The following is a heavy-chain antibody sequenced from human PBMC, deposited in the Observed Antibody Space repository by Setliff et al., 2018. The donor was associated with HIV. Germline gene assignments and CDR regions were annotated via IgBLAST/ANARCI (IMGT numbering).Heavy chain of an antibody. CDR2: IYYSGST. CDR1: GGSISSYY. D-gene: IGHD3-9*01. V-gene: IGHV4-59*01. Sequence: SETLSLTCTVSGGSISSYYWSWIRQPPGKGLEWIGYIYYSGSTNYNPSLKSRVTISVDTSKNQFSLKLSSVTAADTAVYYCARAPHNYDILTGYRSHGGAFDIWGQGTMVTVSS. CDR3: ARAPHNYDILTGYRSHGGAFDI. J-gene: IGHJ3*02.